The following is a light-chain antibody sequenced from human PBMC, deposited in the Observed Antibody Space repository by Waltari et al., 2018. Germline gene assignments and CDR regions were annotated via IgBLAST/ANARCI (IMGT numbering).Light chain of an antibody. J-gene: IGKJ1*01. CDR2: DAS. CDR3: QKYGTLPAT. CDR1: QGVSRT. Sequence: EIVLTQSPGTLSLSPGDRATLSCRRSQGVSRTLAWYQQKPGQAPRLLIYDASSRANGIPDRFSGSGSGTDFSLTISRLEPEDFAVYYCQKYGTLPATFGQGTTVEIK. V-gene: IGKV3-20*01.